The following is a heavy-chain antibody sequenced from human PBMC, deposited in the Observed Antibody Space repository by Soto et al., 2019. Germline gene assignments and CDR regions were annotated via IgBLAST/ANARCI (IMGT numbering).Heavy chain of an antibody. Sequence: GGSLRLACAASGVTLSNYTMNWVRQAPGKGLEWVSGISGSGDRTYYADSAKGRFTISKDIPKNSLSLQLDNLGVEDTAVYFCVKDDGGYPSTAPHWGQGTLVTVSS. J-gene: IGHJ1*01. D-gene: IGHD3-22*01. CDR1: GVTLSNYT. CDR3: VKDDGGYPSTAPH. CDR2: ISGSGDRT. V-gene: IGHV3-23*01.